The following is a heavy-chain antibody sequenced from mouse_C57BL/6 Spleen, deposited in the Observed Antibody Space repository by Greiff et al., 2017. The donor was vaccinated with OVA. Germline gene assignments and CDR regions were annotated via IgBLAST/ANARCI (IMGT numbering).Heavy chain of an antibody. CDR2: ISYDGSN. Sequence: EVKLQESGPGLVKPSQSLSLTCSVTGYSITSGYYWNWIRQFPGNKLEWMGFISYDGSNNYNPSLKNRISITRDTSKNQFFLKLNSLTTEDTATYYGARETHYYGSSPFDYWGQGTTLTVSS. CDR3: ARETHYYGSSPFDY. V-gene: IGHV3-6*01. J-gene: IGHJ2*01. D-gene: IGHD1-1*01. CDR1: GYSITSGYY.